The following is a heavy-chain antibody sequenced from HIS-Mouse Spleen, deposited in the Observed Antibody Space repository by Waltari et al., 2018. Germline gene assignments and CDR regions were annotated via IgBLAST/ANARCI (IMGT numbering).Heavy chain of an antibody. J-gene: IGHJ2*01. CDR2: IGGSGSNI. CDR1: GFTFSDYY. V-gene: IGHV3-11*01. D-gene: IGHD6-6*01. CDR3: ARVVPFRRFDL. Sequence: QVQLVESGGGLVKPGGSLRLSCAASGFTFSDYYMSWIRQAPGKGLEWVSYIGGSGSNIYYAASVKGRFTIARDNAKNSLYLQMNSLRAEDTAVYYCARVVPFRRFDLWGRGTLVTVSS.